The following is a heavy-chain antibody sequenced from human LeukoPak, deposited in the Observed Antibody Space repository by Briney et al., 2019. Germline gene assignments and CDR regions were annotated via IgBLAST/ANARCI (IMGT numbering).Heavy chain of an antibody. CDR1: GFTFHDYV. CDR3: ARVASNYDFDY. D-gene: IGHD4-11*01. CDR2: INWNGGRT. J-gene: IGHJ4*02. V-gene: IGHV3-20*04. Sequence: GGSLRLSCAASGFTFHDYVIHWVRQPPGKGLEWVSGINWNGGRTGYADSVKGRFTISRDNAQNSLYLQMNSLRAEDTALYYCARVASNYDFDYWGQGTLVTVSS.